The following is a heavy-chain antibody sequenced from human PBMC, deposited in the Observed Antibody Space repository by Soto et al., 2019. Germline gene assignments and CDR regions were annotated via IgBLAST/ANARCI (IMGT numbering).Heavy chain of an antibody. CDR2: ISSSSSYI. V-gene: IGHV3-21*01. J-gene: IGHJ6*02. D-gene: IGHD3-9*01. CDR1: GFTFSSYS. CDR3: ARDRPPGLRYFDWLPLGDSYYYGMDV. Sequence: EVQLVESGGGLVKPGGSLRLSCAASGFTFSSYSMNWVRQAPGKGLEWVSSISSSSSYIYYADSVKGRFTISRDNAKNSMYLQMNSLRAEDTAVYYCARDRPPGLRYFDWLPLGDSYYYGMDVWGQGTTVTVSS.